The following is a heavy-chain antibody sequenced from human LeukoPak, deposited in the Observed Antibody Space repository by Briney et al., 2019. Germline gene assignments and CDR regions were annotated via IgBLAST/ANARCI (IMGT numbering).Heavy chain of an antibody. Sequence: GGSLRLSCAASGFTFSSYAMSWVRQAPGKGLEWVSAISGSGGSTYYADSVKGRFTISRDNAKNSLYLQMNSLRAEDTAVYYCAREVLGRWELLEFDYWGQGTLVTVSS. CDR3: AREVLGRWELLEFDY. CDR1: GFTFSSYA. V-gene: IGHV3-23*01. D-gene: IGHD1-26*01. J-gene: IGHJ4*02. CDR2: ISGSGGST.